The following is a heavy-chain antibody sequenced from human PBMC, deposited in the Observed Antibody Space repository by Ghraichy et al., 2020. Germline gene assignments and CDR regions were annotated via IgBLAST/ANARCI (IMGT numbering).Heavy chain of an antibody. Sequence: SETLSLTCTVSGGSISSGSYYWSWIRQPAGKGLEWIGRIYSSGSTNYNPSLKSRVTMLVDTSKNQFSLKVTSVTAADTAVYYCARGAGVRVLGALHNYYGMDVWGQGTTVTVSS. D-gene: IGHD3-3*01. CDR3: ARGAGVRVLGALHNYYGMDV. V-gene: IGHV4-61*02. CDR2: IYSSGST. J-gene: IGHJ6*02. CDR1: GGSISSGSYY.